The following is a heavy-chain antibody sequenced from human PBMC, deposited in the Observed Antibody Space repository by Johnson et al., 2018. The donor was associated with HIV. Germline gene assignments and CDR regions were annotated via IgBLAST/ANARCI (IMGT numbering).Heavy chain of an antibody. J-gene: IGHJ3*02. CDR1: GFTVSSHY. CDR3: ARDHYYDSSGYHEGDAFDI. D-gene: IGHD3-22*01. V-gene: IGHV3-53*01. CDR2: IYSGGST. Sequence: VPPVESGGGFIQPGASLRLSCAASGFTVSSHYMSWVRQAPGKGLEWVSVIYSGGSTYYADSVKGRFTISSDNSKNTLYLQMNSLRAEDTAVYYCARDHYYDSSGYHEGDAFDIWGQGTMVTVST.